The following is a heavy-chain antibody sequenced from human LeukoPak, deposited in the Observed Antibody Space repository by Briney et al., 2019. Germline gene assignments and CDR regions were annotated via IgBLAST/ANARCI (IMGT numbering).Heavy chain of an antibody. D-gene: IGHD3-9*01. Sequence: QTLSLTCVISGDSVSNNSASWNWIRQSPSRGLEWLGRSYYRSRWYKDYAVSVKSRITINPDTSKNQFSLQLNSVTPEDTAVYYCARWLTTWGQGTLVTVSS. V-gene: IGHV6-1*01. CDR3: ARWLTT. CDR2: SYYRSRWYK. J-gene: IGHJ5*02. CDR1: GDSVSNNSAS.